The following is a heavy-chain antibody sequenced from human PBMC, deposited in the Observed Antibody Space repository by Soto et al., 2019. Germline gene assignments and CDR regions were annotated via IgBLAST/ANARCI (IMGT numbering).Heavy chain of an antibody. V-gene: IGHV1-18*01. CDR1: GYPFTSYG. D-gene: IGHD1-7*01. Sequence: SVKVSCKASGYPFTSYGISWVRQAPGQGLERMGWISAYNGNTNYEQKLQGRVTMTTDTSTSTAYMELRSLRSDDTAVYYCARDGELKRDNGNYGNHYYFDYWGQGTLVTVSS. J-gene: IGHJ4*02. CDR2: ISAYNGNT. CDR3: ARDGELKRDNGNYGNHYYFDY.